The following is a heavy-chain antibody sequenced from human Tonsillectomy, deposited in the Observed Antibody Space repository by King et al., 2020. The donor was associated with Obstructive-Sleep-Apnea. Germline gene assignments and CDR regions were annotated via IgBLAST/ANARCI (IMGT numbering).Heavy chain of an antibody. CDR3: ARDSLLDYGDYLDY. J-gene: IGHJ4*02. CDR1: GYTFTGYY. D-gene: IGHD4-17*01. CDR2: INPNSGDT. V-gene: IGHV1-2*04. Sequence: VQLVESGAEVKKPGASVKVSCKASGYTFTGYYMHWVRQAPGQGLEWMGWINPNSGDTNYAQKFKGWVTMTRDTSIRTAYMELSRLRSDDTAVYYCARDSLLDYGDYLDYWGQGTLLTVSS.